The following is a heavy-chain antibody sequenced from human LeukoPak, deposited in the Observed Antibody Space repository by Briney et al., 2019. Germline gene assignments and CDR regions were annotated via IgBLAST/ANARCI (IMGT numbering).Heavy chain of an antibody. Sequence: SETLSLTCTVSGDSISRTSNFWGWIRQPPGKGLEWIGSIYYGATTHYNPSLKSRITISVDTSKNQFSLKVNSVTAADTAVYYCANSIVGAATAIDYWGQGTLVTVSS. CDR2: IYYGATT. CDR3: ANSIVGAATAIDY. D-gene: IGHD1-26*01. V-gene: IGHV4-39*01. CDR1: GDSISRTSNF. J-gene: IGHJ4*02.